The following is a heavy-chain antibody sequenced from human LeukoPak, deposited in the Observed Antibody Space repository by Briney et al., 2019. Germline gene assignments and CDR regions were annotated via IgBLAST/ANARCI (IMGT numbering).Heavy chain of an antibody. CDR1: GFSFSTYW. J-gene: IGHJ4*02. V-gene: IGHV3-7*01. CDR2: IDQGGSVR. D-gene: IGHD6-13*01. Sequence: GGSLRLSRAASGFSFSTYWMSWVRQTPEKGLEFVANIDQGGSVRNYMDSLKGRCTISRDNAKKSLYLEINSLRADDTAVYYCARDPESSSFDLWGRGALVTVSS. CDR3: ARDPESSSFDL.